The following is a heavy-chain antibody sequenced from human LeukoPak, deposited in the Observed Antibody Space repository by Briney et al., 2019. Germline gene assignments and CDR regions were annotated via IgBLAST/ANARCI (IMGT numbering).Heavy chain of an antibody. V-gene: IGHV1-69*13. Sequence: SVKVSCKASGGTFSSYAISWVRQAPGQGLEWMGGIIPIFGTANYAQKFQGRVTITADESTSTAYMELSSLRSEDTAVYYCARGQLVITLDAFDIWGQGTMVTVSS. CDR2: IIPIFGTA. CDR3: ARGQLVITLDAFDI. CDR1: GGTFSSYA. J-gene: IGHJ3*02. D-gene: IGHD3-9*01.